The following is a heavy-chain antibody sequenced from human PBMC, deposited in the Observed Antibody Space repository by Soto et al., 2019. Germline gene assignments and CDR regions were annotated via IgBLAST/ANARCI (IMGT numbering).Heavy chain of an antibody. V-gene: IGHV1-18*01. Sequence: ASVKVSCKASGYTFTSYGISWVRQAPGQGLEWMGWISAYNGNTNYAQKLQGRVTMTTDTSTSTAYMELRSPRSDDTAVYYCARRNYDFWSGYLPYFDYWGQGTLVTVSS. D-gene: IGHD3-3*01. CDR2: ISAYNGNT. J-gene: IGHJ4*02. CDR3: ARRNYDFWSGYLPYFDY. CDR1: GYTFTSYG.